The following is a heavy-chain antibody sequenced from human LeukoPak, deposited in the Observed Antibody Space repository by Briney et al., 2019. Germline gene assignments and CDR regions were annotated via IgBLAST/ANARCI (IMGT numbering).Heavy chain of an antibody. Sequence: PGGSLRLSCTVSGFTFSDKYMGWVRRAPGKGLEWAAYISSSGHYTNYGESVRGRFTVFGDNGGNSLYLQMNSLRVDDTAVYYCVRETTEGAKDYWGQGVLVTVSS. V-gene: IGHV3-11*06. CDR1: GFTFSDKY. CDR2: ISSSGHYT. J-gene: IGHJ4*02. CDR3: VRETTEGAKDY. D-gene: IGHD1-26*01.